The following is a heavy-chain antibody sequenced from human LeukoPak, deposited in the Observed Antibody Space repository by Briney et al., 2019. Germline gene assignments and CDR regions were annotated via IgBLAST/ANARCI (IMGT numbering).Heavy chain of an antibody. V-gene: IGHV3-30*02. CDR1: GFIFSSYG. CDR3: ASDSGSNEAFDI. Sequence: GGSLRLSCAASGFIFSSYGMHWVRQAPGKGLEWVAFIRYDGSNKYYADSVKGRFTISRDNSKNTLYLQMNSLRAEDTAVYYCASDSGSNEAFDIWGQGTMVTVSS. D-gene: IGHD1-26*01. CDR2: IRYDGSNK. J-gene: IGHJ3*02.